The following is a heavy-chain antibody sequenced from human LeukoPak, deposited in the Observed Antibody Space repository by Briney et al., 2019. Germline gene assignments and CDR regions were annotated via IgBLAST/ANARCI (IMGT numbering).Heavy chain of an antibody. J-gene: IGHJ4*02. Sequence: GVSLRLSCAASGFTFSSYSMNWVRQAPGKGLEWVSSISSSSSYIYYADSVKGRFTISRDNAKNSLYLQMNSLRAEDTAVYYCARVDGYYYGSGSPNQFDYWGQGTLVTVSS. CDR3: ARVDGYYYGSGSPNQFDY. V-gene: IGHV3-21*01. D-gene: IGHD3-10*01. CDR1: GFTFSSYS. CDR2: ISSSSSYI.